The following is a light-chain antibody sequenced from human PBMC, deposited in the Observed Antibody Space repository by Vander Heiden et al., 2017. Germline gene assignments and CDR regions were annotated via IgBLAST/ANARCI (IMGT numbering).Light chain of an antibody. Sequence: DIQMTQSPSSLSASVGDRVTITCRASQSISSYLNWYQQKPGKAPKLLIYAASSLQSGVPSRFSGSGSGSDFTITISSLKPEAFATYYCQQSDSTPYTFGQGTKLEIK. CDR2: AAS. J-gene: IGKJ2*01. V-gene: IGKV1-39*01. CDR1: QSISSY. CDR3: QQSDSTPYT.